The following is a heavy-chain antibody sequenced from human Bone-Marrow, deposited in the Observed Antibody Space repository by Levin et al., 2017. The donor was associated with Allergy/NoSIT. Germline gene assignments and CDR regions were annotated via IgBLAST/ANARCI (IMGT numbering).Heavy chain of an antibody. Sequence: LSLTCAASGFTFSSYAMHWVRQAPGKGLEWVAVISYDGSNKYYADSVKGRFTISRDNSKNTLYLQMNSLRAEDTAVYYCARDLEVQYCSGGSCYLEHFDYWGQGTLVTVSS. CDR3: ARDLEVQYCSGGSCYLEHFDY. D-gene: IGHD2-15*01. J-gene: IGHJ4*02. CDR2: ISYDGSNK. V-gene: IGHV3-30-3*01. CDR1: GFTFSSYA.